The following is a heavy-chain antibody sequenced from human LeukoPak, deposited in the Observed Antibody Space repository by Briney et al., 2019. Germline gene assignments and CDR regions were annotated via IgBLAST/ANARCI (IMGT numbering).Heavy chain of an antibody. V-gene: IGHV1-2*04. D-gene: IGHD6-13*01. CDR3: ARDLSIAAAGIVTIDY. J-gene: IGHJ4*02. CDR1: GYTFTGYY. Sequence: ASVKVSCKASGYTFTGYYMHWVRQAPGQGLEWMGWINPNSGGTNYAQKFQGWVTMTRDTSISTAYMELSRLRSDDPAVYYCARDLSIAAAGIVTIDYWGQGTLVTVSS. CDR2: INPNSGGT.